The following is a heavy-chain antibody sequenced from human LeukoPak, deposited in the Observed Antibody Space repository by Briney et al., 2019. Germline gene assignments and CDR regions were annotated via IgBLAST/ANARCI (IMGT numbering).Heavy chain of an antibody. V-gene: IGHV3-23*01. D-gene: IGHD1-26*01. Sequence: PGGSLRLSCAASGITFSSYAMNWVRQAPGKGLEWVSGTSGSGGSTYYADSVKGRFTISRDNSRNALYLQMDSLTADDTAVYYCAKDRSAARVGATPTYYFDYWGQGTLVTVSS. CDR1: GITFSSYA. CDR2: TSGSGGST. CDR3: AKDRSAARVGATPTYYFDY. J-gene: IGHJ4*02.